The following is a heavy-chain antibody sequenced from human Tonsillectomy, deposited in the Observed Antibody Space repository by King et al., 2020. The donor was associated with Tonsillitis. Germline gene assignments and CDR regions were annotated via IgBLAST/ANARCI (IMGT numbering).Heavy chain of an antibody. CDR2: INPSGGTT. V-gene: IGHV1-46*03. Sequence: VQLVESGAEVKKPGASVKVSCKASGYTFTSYYIHWVRQAPGQGLEWMGIINPSGGTTSYAQKFQGRVTMTRDTSTSTVYMELSSLSSEDTAVYYCARDSAGVVVPAAVPSPDNWFDPWGQGTLVTVSS. CDR3: ARDSAGVVVPAAVPSPDNWFDP. CDR1: GYTFTSYY. D-gene: IGHD2-2*02. J-gene: IGHJ5*02.